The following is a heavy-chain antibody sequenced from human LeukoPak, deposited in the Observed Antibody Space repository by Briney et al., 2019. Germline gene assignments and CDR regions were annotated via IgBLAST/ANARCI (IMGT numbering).Heavy chain of an antibody. D-gene: IGHD5-12*01. CDR3: ARGDSGYDSLYYFDY. CDR1: GFTFSSYW. Sequence: PGGSLRLSCAASGFTFSSYWMSWVRQAPGKGLEWVANIKQDGSEKYYVDSVKGRFTISRDNAMNSLYLQMNSLRAEDTAVYYCARGDSGYDSLYYFDYWGQGTLVTVSS. V-gene: IGHV3-7*01. CDR2: IKQDGSEK. J-gene: IGHJ4*02.